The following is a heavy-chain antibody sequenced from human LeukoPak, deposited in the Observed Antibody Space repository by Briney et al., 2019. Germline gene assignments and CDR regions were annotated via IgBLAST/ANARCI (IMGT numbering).Heavy chain of an antibody. J-gene: IGHJ4*02. V-gene: IGHV3-23*01. CDR1: GFTFSSYA. Sequence: TGGSLRLSCAASGFTFSSYAMSWVRQAPGKGLEWVSAISGSGGSTYYADSVKDRCTISRDNSKNTLYLRMNSLRAEDTAVYYCANTNTRITMVRGANPNYWGQGTLVTVSS. CDR2: ISGSGGST. CDR3: ANTNTRITMVRGANPNY. D-gene: IGHD3-10*01.